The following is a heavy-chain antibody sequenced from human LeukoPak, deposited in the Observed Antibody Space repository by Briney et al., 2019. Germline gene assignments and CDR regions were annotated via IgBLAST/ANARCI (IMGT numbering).Heavy chain of an antibody. CDR1: GGSISSGSYY. V-gene: IGHV4-61*02. J-gene: IGHJ4*02. CDR2: IYTSGST. Sequence: SETLSLTCTVSGGSISSGSYYWSWIRQPAGKGLEWIGRIYTSGSTNYNPSLKSRVTMPVDTSKNQFSLKLSSVTAADTAVYYCARDKYYYGSGSYVHFDYWGQGTLVTVSS. CDR3: ARDKYYYGSGSYVHFDY. D-gene: IGHD3-10*01.